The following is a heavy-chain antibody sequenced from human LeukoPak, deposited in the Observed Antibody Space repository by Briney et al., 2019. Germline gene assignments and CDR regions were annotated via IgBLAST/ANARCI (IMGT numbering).Heavy chain of an antibody. V-gene: IGHV1-24*01. D-gene: IGHD1-26*01. J-gene: IGHJ4*02. CDR3: ATDPKVGANYFDY. CDR2: FDPEDGET. Sequence: ASVKVSCKVSGYTLTELSMHWVRQAPGKGLEGMGGFDPEDGETIYAQKFQGRVTMTEDTSTDTAYMELSSLRSEDTAVYYCATDPKVGANYFDYWGQGTLVTVSS. CDR1: GYTLTELS.